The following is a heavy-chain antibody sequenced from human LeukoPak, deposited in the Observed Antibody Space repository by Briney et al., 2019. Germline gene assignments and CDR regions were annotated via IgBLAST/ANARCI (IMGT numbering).Heavy chain of an antibody. D-gene: IGHD2-2*01. CDR2: IYTSGST. CDR1: GGSISSGSYY. Sequence: SETLSLTCTVSGGSISSGSYYWSWIRQPAGKGLEWIGRIYTSGSTNYNPSLKSRVTISVDTSKNQFSLNLSSVTAADTAVYYCARQGCSSTSCYFDYWGQGTLVTVSS. CDR3: ARQGCSSTSCYFDY. J-gene: IGHJ4*02. V-gene: IGHV4-61*02.